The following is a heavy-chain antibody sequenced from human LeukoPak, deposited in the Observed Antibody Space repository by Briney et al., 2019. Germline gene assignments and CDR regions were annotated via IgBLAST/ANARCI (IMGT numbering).Heavy chain of an antibody. J-gene: IGHJ4*02. V-gene: IGHV1-18*01. CDR3: ARSNYYDSSGYGDY. CDR2: ISAYNGNT. Sequence: GALVKVSCKASGYTFTSYGISWVRQAPGQGLEWMGWISAYNGNTNYAQKLQGRVTMTTDTSTSTAYMELRSLRSDDTAVYYCARSNYYDSSGYGDYWGQGTLVTVSS. D-gene: IGHD3-22*01. CDR1: GYTFTSYG.